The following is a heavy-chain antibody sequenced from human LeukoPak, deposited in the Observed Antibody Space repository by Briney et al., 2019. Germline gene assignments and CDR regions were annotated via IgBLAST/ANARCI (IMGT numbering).Heavy chain of an antibody. J-gene: IGHJ4*02. CDR3: AKETYYYDSSGYYSRLSHFDY. V-gene: IGHV3-23*01. CDR1: GLTFSSYA. Sequence: PGGSLRLSCAASGLTFSSYAMSWVRQAPGKGLEWVSAISGSGGSTYYADSVKGRFTISRDNSKNTLYLQMNSLRAEDTAVYYCAKETYYYDSSGYYSRLSHFDYWGQGTLVTVSS. D-gene: IGHD3-22*01. CDR2: ISGSGGST.